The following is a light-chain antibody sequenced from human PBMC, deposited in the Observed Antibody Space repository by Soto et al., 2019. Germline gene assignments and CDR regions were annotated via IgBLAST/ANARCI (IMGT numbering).Light chain of an antibody. CDR3: QQSKSFPLT. Sequence: DIQMTQSPSAMSASVGDRVTITCRASQDINSWLTWYQQKPGKAPKVLIYIASRLQPGVPSRFSGRGSGTDFSLTISNLQPEDFATYFCQQSKSFPLTFGGGTKVEIK. CDR2: IAS. V-gene: IGKV1-12*01. CDR1: QDINSW. J-gene: IGKJ4*01.